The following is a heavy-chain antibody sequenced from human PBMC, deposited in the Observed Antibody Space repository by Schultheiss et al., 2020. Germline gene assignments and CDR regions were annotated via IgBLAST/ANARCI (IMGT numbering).Heavy chain of an antibody. CDR1: GGTFSSYA. D-gene: IGHD6-19*01. CDR2: IIPLFSTA. J-gene: IGHJ3*02. Sequence: SVKVSCKASGGTFSSYAISWVRQAPGQGLEWMGGIIPLFSTANYAQMFQGRVTFTADESTSTAYMELSSLRSEDTAVYYCATKGHTSGWSHTYDAFDIWGQGTMVTVPS. CDR3: ATKGHTSGWSHTYDAFDI. V-gene: IGHV1-69*13.